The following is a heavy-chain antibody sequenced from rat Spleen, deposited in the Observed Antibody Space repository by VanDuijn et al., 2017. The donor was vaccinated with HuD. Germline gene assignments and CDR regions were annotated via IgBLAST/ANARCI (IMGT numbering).Heavy chain of an antibody. V-gene: IGHV3-3*01. J-gene: IGHJ4*01. CDR1: GYSITSSYR. CDR3: ASSWANPPAYVMDA. D-gene: IGHD4-6*01. Sequence: EVQLQESGPGLVKPSQSLSLTCSVTGYSITSSYRWNWIRKFPGNKLEWMGYINSAGSTNYNPSLKSRISITRDTSKKQFFLQVNSVMTEDTATYYCASSWANPPAYVMDAWGQGASVTVSS. CDR2: INSAGST.